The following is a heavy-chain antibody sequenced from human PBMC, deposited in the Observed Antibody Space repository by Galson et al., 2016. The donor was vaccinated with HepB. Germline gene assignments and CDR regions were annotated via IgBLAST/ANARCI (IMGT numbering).Heavy chain of an antibody. Sequence: SLRLSCAASGFTFTNYWIHWVRQAPGKGLVWVSGINNDGSSTYYADSVKGRFTISRDSAKNTLYLQMNSLRAEDTAVYYCGSVFEYWGQGTLVAVSS. CDR2: INNDGSST. J-gene: IGHJ4*02. V-gene: IGHV3-74*01. CDR3: GSVFEY. CDR1: GFTFTNYW.